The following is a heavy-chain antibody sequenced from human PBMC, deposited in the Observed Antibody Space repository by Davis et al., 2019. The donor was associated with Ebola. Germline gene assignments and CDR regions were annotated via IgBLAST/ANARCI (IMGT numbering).Heavy chain of an antibody. V-gene: IGHV4-61*09. J-gene: IGHJ2*01. CDR1: GDSISSGSYY. Sequence: SETLSLTCTVSGDSISSGSYYWSWIRQPAGKGLEWIGHIYTSGSTNYNPSLKSRVTISVDTSKNQFSLKLTSVTAADTAVYYCARGRRPPNWHFDLWGRGTLGIVSS. CDR3: ARGRRPPNWHFDL. CDR2: IYTSGST.